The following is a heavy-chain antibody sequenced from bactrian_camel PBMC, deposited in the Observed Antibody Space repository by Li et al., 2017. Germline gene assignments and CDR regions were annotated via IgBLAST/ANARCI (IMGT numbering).Heavy chain of an antibody. CDR3: AASLERHCEFQSILDFPY. V-gene: IGHV3S1*01. D-gene: IGHD1*01. CDR1: GLTFRHYG. J-gene: IGHJ4*01. CDR2: IYTEGRAT. Sequence: LVESGGGLVQPGGSLRLSCAASGLTFRHYGMRWVRQAPGKEREGVAAIYTEGRATFYAPYVKGRFSISRDNTKNTLYLQMDSLKPEDTAMYYCAASLERHCEFQSILDFPYRGQGTQVTVS.